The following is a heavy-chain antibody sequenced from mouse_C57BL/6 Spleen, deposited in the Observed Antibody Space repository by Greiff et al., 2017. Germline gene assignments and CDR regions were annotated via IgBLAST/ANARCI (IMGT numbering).Heavy chain of an antibody. CDR3: AGPSYGYPAMDY. CDR1: GYTFTSYW. V-gene: IGHV1-64*01. CDR2: IHPNSGST. Sequence: QVQLQQPGAELVKPGASVKLSCKASGYTFTSYWMHWVKQRPGQGLEWIGIIHPNSGSTNYNEKFKSKATLTVDKSSSTAYMQLSSLTSEDSAVYYCAGPSYGYPAMDYWGQGTSVTVSS. J-gene: IGHJ4*01. D-gene: IGHD2-9*01.